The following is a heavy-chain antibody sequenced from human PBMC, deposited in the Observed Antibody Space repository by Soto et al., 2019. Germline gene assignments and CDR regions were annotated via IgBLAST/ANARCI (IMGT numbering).Heavy chain of an antibody. CDR3: AREVLARAAGTGGAFDI. D-gene: IGHD6-13*01. V-gene: IGHV4-31*03. CDR2: IYYSGST. J-gene: IGHJ3*02. Sequence: QVQLQESGPGLVKPSQTLSLTCTVSGGSISSGGYYWSWIRQHPGKGLEWIGYIYYSGSTYYNPSLTSRVTISVDTSKNQFSLKLSSVTAADTAVYYCAREVLARAAGTGGAFDIWGQGTMVTVSS. CDR1: GGSISSGGYY.